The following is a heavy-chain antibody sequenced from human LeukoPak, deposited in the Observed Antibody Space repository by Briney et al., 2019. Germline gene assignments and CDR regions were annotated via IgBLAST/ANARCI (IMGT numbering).Heavy chain of an antibody. Sequence: PGGSLRLSCAASGFTFSSYAMSWVRQAPGKGLEWVSAISGSGGSTYYADSVKGRFTISRDNSKNSLYLQMNSLRTEDTALYYCAKDQSVQRSRGYYYYYYYMDVWGKGTTVTVSS. D-gene: IGHD3-10*01. CDR3: AKDQSVQRSRGYYYYYYYMDV. V-gene: IGHV3-23*01. CDR1: GFTFSSYA. CDR2: ISGSGGST. J-gene: IGHJ6*03.